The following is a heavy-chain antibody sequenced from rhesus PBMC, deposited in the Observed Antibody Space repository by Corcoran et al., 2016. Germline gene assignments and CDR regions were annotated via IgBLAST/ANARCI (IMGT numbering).Heavy chain of an antibody. CDR3: ARVGYNFWSGYNSLDV. V-gene: IGHV4-81*01. Sequence: QVQLQESGPGLVKPSETLPLTCAGSGGSISGYYWSWTRQPPGKGREWIGNIDGYIAGTNYTPSLKRRVTISKDTSKNQFSLKLSSVTAADTAVYYCARVGYNFWSGYNSLDVWGRGVLVTVSS. J-gene: IGHJ5-2*02. D-gene: IGHD3-3*01. CDR2: IDGYIAGT. CDR1: GGSISGYY.